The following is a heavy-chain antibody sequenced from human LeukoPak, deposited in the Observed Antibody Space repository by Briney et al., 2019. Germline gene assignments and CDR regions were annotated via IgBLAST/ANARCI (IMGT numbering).Heavy chain of an antibody. J-gene: IGHJ4*02. D-gene: IGHD6-19*01. V-gene: IGHV1-2*02. CDR3: ARDHGEWLVRGCSDY. Sequence: ASVKVSCKASGGTFSSYAISWVRQAPGQGLEWMGWINPNSGGTNYAQKFQGRVTMTRDTSISTAYMELSRLRSDDTAVYYCARDHGEWLVRGCSDYWGQGTLVTVSS. CDR2: INPNSGGT. CDR1: GGTFSSYA.